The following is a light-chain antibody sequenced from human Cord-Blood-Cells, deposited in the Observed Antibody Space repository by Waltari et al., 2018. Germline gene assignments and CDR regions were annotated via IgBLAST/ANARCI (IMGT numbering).Light chain of an antibody. V-gene: IGLV2-11*01. CDR2: DVS. Sequence: QSALTQPRSVSGSPGQSVTIACTGTRRGVGSYDSGAWYQQHPGKAPKLMIYDVSKRPSGVPDRFSGSKSGNTASLTISGLQAEDEADYDCCSYAGSYTYVVFGGGTKLTVL. CDR1: RRGVGSYDS. J-gene: IGLJ2*01. CDR3: CSYAGSYTYVV.